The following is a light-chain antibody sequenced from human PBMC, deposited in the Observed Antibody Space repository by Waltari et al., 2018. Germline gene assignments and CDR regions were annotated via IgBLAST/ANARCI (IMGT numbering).Light chain of an antibody. CDR2: EDT. V-gene: IGLV3-1*01. CDR3: QVWDGITSTGV. J-gene: IGLJ3*02. Sequence: SYELTQPPSVSVSSGQTAIITCTGDKLGYKYVCWYQQKPGQSPVFIIYEDTMRPSGIPERFSGSNSGNTATLTISGTQTLDEADYYCQVWDGITSTGVFGGGTRLTVL. CDR1: KLGYKY.